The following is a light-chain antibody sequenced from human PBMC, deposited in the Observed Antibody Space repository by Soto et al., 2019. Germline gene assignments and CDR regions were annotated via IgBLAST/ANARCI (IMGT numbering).Light chain of an antibody. J-gene: IGLJ2*01. CDR3: TSYTTSTTFSVI. CDR2: DVS. CDR1: SSDVVGANF. V-gene: IGLV2-14*03. Sequence: QSVLTQPASVSGSPGQSITISCTGTSSDVVGANFVSWYQQHPGKAPKLMIYDVSNRPSGVSNRFSGSRSGNTASLTISGLQAEDEADYYCTSYTTSTTFSVIFGGGTKVTVL.